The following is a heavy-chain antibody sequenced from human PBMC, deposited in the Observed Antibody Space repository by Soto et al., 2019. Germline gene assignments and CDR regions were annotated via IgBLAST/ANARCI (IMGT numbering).Heavy chain of an antibody. CDR3: ARGPGGPDGPGDY. CDR1: GYTFTSYA. Sequence: ASVKVSCKASGYTFTSYAMHWVRQAPGQRLEWMGWINAGNGNTKYSQKFQGRVTITRDASASTAYMELSSLRSEDTAVYYCARGPGGPDGPGDYWGQGTLVTVSS. J-gene: IGHJ4*02. CDR2: INAGNGNT. D-gene: IGHD2-15*01. V-gene: IGHV1-3*01.